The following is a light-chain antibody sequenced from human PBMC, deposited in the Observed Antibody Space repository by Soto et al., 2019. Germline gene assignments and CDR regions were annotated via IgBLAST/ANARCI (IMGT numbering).Light chain of an antibody. CDR1: SGDIGAYNY. Sequence: QSALTQPASVSGSPGQSITISCTGTSGDIGAYNYVSWYHQHPGKAPKLMIYDVSNRPSGVSNRFSGSKSGNTASLTISGLHSADEANYYCTSYTSNNPLVFGGGTQLTVL. V-gene: IGLV2-14*03. CDR2: DVS. J-gene: IGLJ3*02. CDR3: TSYTSNNPLV.